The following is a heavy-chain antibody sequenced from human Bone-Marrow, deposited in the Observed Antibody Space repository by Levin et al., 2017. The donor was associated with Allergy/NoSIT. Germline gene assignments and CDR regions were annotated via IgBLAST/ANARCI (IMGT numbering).Heavy chain of an antibody. CDR2: INSDVSIT. D-gene: IGHD3-10*01. V-gene: IGHV3-74*01. Sequence: ETLSLTCVASGFTFSSYWMHWVRQAPGKGLVWVSRINSDVSITSYADSVKGRFTISRDNAKNTLYLQMNSLRAEDTAVYYCARGYHYGSGTPDYWGQGTLVTVSS. CDR1: GFTFSSYW. J-gene: IGHJ4*02. CDR3: ARGYHYGSGTPDY.